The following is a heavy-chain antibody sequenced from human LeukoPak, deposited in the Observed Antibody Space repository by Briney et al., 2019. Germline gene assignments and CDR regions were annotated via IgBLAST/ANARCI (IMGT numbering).Heavy chain of an antibody. CDR2: ISAYKGNT. V-gene: IGHV1-18*01. D-gene: IGHD1-26*01. J-gene: IGHJ4*02. CDR1: GYTFNSYG. CDR3: ARDPTGLVGPTDY. Sequence: ASVKVSCKASGYTFNSYGFSWVRQAPGQGLEWLGWISAYKGNTNYAQNLQGRVTMTTDTSTSTAYMGLRSLRSDDTAVYYCARDPTGLVGPTDYWGQGTLVTVSS.